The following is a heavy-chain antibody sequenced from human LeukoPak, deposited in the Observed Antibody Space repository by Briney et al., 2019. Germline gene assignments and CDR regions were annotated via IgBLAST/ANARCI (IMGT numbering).Heavy chain of an antibody. CDR1: GGSISSGGYY. D-gene: IGHD2-15*01. V-gene: IGHV4-31*03. CDR2: IYYSGST. CDR3: ARVYCSGGSCYKDYGMDV. J-gene: IGHJ6*02. Sequence: KPLETLSLTCTVSGGSISSGGYYWSWIRQHPGKGLEWIGYIYYSGSTYYNPSLKSRVTISVDTSKNQFSLKLSSVTAADTAVYYCARVYCSGGSCYKDYGMDVWGQGTTVTVSS.